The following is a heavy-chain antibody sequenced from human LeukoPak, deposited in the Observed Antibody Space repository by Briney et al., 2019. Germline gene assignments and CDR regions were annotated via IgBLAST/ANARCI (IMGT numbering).Heavy chain of an antibody. CDR1: GGTFSSYA. Sequence: ASVTVSCKASGGTFSSYAISWVRQAPGQGLEWMGGIIPIFGTANYAQKFLGRVTITADESTSTAYMELSSLRSEDTAVYYCATGRQWLVRRYYYYGMDVWGKGTTVTVSS. J-gene: IGHJ6*04. CDR2: IIPIFGTA. D-gene: IGHD6-19*01. V-gene: IGHV1-69*01. CDR3: ATGRQWLVRRYYYYGMDV.